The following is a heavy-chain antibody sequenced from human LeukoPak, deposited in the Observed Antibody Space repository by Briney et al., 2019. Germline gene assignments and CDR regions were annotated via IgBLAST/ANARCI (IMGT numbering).Heavy chain of an antibody. D-gene: IGHD6-19*01. CDR2: INPNSGGT. V-gene: IGHV1-2*02. J-gene: IGHJ4*02. Sequence: ASVKVSCKASGYTFTGYYMEWVRQAPGQGLEWMGWINPNSGGTNYAQKFQGRVTMTRDTSISTAYMELSRLRSDDTAVYYCARGEGLVAVAVSDYWGQGTLVTVSS. CDR3: ARGEGLVAVAVSDY. CDR1: GYTFTGYY.